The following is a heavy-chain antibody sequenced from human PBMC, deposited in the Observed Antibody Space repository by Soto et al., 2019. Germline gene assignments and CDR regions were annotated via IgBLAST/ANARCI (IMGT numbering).Heavy chain of an antibody. V-gene: IGHV3-53*01. D-gene: IGHD2-8*01. Sequence: GGSLRLSCAATEFNFGSYAMGWVRQAPGKGLEWVAVIHTSGDTYYADSVQGRFTISRDNSKNTVYLQMNSLRVGDTAMYFCARGVNDDSWGQGTLVTVSS. CDR1: EFNFGSYA. CDR2: IHTSGDT. J-gene: IGHJ4*02. CDR3: ARGVNDDS.